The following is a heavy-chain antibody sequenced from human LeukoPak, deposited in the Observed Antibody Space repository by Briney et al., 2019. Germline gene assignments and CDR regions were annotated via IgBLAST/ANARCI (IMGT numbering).Heavy chain of an antibody. D-gene: IGHD2-2*01. CDR3: ARELCSSTSCYFDY. CDR2: INPSGGST. J-gene: IGHJ4*01. V-gene: IGHV1-46*01. Sequence: ASVKVSCKASGYTFTSYGISRVRQAPGQGLEWMGIINPSGGSTSYAQKFQGRVTITADESTSTAYMELSSLRSEDTAVYYCARELCSSTSCYFDYWGQGTLVTVSS. CDR1: GYTFTSYG.